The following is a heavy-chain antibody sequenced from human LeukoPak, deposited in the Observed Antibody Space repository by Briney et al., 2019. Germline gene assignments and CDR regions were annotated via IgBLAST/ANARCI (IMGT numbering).Heavy chain of an antibody. V-gene: IGHV4-4*09. CDR2: IYTSGST. J-gene: IGHJ6*03. CDR1: GGSMSSFY. CDR3: SRSGPYYYMDV. Sequence: SETLSLTCTVSGGSMSSFYWSWIRQPPGKGLEWIGDIYTSGSTNYNPSFRSRVTISVDTSEKKFSLELTSVTAADTAVNCCSRSGPYYYMDVWGKGTTVTVSS.